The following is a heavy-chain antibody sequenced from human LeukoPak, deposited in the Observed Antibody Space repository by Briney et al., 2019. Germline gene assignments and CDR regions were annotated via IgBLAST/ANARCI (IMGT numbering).Heavy chain of an antibody. J-gene: IGHJ5*02. CDR3: AAYTGVLLIS. CDR2: VDTEDGET. Sequence: GASVTVSCKVSGYTLTELSMHWVRQAPGKGLEGMGGVDTEDGETIYAQRFQGRVNMTEDISADTAYMELSSLRSEVTAVYYCAAYTGVLLISWGEGTLVTVSS. CDR1: GYTLTELS. V-gene: IGHV1-24*01. D-gene: IGHD4-23*01.